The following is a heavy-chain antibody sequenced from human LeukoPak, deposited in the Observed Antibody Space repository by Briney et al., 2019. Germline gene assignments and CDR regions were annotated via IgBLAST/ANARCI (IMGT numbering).Heavy chain of an antibody. V-gene: IGHV4-38-2*01. Sequence: SETLSLTCAASGYSISSGYYWGWIRQPPGKGLEWIGSIYHSGSTYYNPSLKSRVTISVDTSKNQFSLKLSSVTAADTAVYYCARGRESGSYYYYYYYMDVWGKGTTVTVSS. J-gene: IGHJ6*03. D-gene: IGHD1-26*01. CDR1: GYSISSGYY. CDR3: ARGRESGSYYYYYYYMDV. CDR2: IYHSGST.